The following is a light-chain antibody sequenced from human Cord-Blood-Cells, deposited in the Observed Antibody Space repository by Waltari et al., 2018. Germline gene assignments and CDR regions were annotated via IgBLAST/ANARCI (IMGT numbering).Light chain of an antibody. CDR3: NSRDSSGNHYV. CDR2: GKN. Sequence: SSELTQDPAVSVALGHTVRITCQGDSLRSYYASWYQQKPGPAPVLVIYGKNNRPSGIPDLFSGSSSGNTASWTITGAQGEDEADYYCNSRDSSGNHYVFGTGTKVTVL. J-gene: IGLJ1*01. V-gene: IGLV3-19*01. CDR1: SLRSYY.